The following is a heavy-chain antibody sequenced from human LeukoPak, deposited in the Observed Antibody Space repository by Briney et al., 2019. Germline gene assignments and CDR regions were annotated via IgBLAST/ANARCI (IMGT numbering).Heavy chain of an antibody. CDR1: GYTFTGHY. CDR3: VRDSSGYYDY. J-gene: IGHJ4*02. CDR2: IIPIFGTA. D-gene: IGHD3-22*01. V-gene: IGHV1-69*13. Sequence: AAVKVSCKASGYTFTGHYMHWVRQAPGQGLEWMGGIIPIFGTANYAQKFQGRVTITADESTSTAYMELSSLRSEDTAVYYCVRDSSGYYDYWGQGTLLTVSS.